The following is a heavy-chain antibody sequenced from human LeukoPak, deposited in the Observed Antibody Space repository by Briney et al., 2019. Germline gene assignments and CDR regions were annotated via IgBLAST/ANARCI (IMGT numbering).Heavy chain of an antibody. J-gene: IGHJ6*02. Sequence: SVKVSCKASGGTFSSYAISWVRQAPGQGLEWMGRIIPILGIANYAQKFQGRVTMTTDTSTSTAYMELRSLRSDDTAVYYCARDLRRWDNYYYGMDVWGQGTTVTVSS. CDR3: ARDLRRWDNYYYGMDV. D-gene: IGHD1-26*01. CDR1: GGTFSSYA. V-gene: IGHV1-69*04. CDR2: IIPILGIA.